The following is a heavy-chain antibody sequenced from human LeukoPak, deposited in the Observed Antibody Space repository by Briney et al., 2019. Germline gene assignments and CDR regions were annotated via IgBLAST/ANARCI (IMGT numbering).Heavy chain of an antibody. J-gene: IGHJ4*02. V-gene: IGHV4-4*02. Sequence: SETLSLTCGVSGGSVSSTNWWTWIRQPPGKGLEWIGEVHLDGRTNFNPSLKSRLTMSVDLSENHVSLKLTSVTAADTAGYYCAREGGFYRPLDYSGQGTLVTVSS. D-gene: IGHD6-25*01. CDR1: GGSVSSTNW. CDR2: VHLDGRT. CDR3: AREGGFYRPLDY.